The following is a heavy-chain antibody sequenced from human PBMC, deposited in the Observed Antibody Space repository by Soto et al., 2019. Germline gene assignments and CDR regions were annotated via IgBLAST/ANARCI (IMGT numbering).Heavy chain of an antibody. Sequence: QLQLQESGPGLVKPSETLSLTCTVSGGSISSSSYYWGWIRQPPGKGLEWIGSIYYSGSTYYNPSLKSRVTISVDTSKNQVPLKLSSVTAADTAVYYCERIRKARGFGELAPYYYGMDVWGQGTTVTVSS. D-gene: IGHD3-10*01. CDR2: IYYSGST. CDR1: GGSISSSSYY. J-gene: IGHJ6*02. V-gene: IGHV4-39*01. CDR3: ERIRKARGFGELAPYYYGMDV.